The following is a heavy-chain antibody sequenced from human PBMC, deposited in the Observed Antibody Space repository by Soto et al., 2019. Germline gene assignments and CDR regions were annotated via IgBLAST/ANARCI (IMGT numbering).Heavy chain of an antibody. V-gene: IGHV3-33*01. CDR1: GFTFSSYG. CDR2: IWYDGSNK. CDR3: ARGQGYSYALRFDY. D-gene: IGHD5-18*01. J-gene: IGHJ4*02. Sequence: GSLRLSCAASGFTFSSYGMHWVRQAPGKGLEWVAVIWYDGSNKYYADSVKGRFTISRDNSKNTLYLQMNSLRAEDTAVYYCARGQGYSYALRFDYWGQGTLVTVSS.